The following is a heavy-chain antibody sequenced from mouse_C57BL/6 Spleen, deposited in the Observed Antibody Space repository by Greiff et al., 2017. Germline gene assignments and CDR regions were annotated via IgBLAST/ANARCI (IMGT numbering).Heavy chain of an antibody. CDR3: ARSSSGSPFAY. D-gene: IGHD3-2*02. Sequence: VQLQQSGAELVKPGASVKISCKASGYAFSSYWMNWVKQRPGKGLEWIGQIYPGNGDTNYNGKFKGKATLTADKSSSTAYMQLSSLTSEDSAVYFCARSSSGSPFAYWGQGTLVTVSA. J-gene: IGHJ3*01. CDR2: IYPGNGDT. CDR1: GYAFSSYW. V-gene: IGHV1-80*01.